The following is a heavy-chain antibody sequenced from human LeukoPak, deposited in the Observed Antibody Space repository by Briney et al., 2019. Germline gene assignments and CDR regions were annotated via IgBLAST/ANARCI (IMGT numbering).Heavy chain of an antibody. CDR2: IRYDGSNK. J-gene: IGHJ4*02. Sequence: GGSLRLSCAASGFTFSSYGMHWVRQAPGKGLEWVAFIRYDGSNKYYADSVKGRFTISRDNSKNTLYLQMNSLRAEDTAVYYCAKMMTVGATLFFDYWGQGTLVTVSS. CDR1: GFTFSSYG. V-gene: IGHV3-30*02. D-gene: IGHD1-26*01. CDR3: AKMMTVGATLFFDY.